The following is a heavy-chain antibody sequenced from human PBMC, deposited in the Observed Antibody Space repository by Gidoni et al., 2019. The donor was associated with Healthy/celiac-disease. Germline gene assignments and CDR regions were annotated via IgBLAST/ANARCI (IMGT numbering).Heavy chain of an antibody. CDR2: ISSSGSTI. V-gene: IGHV3-48*03. D-gene: IGHD3-22*01. CDR1: GFTFSSYE. J-gene: IGHJ5*02. Sequence: EVQLVESGGGLVQPGGSLRLSCAASGFTFSSYEMNWVRQAPGKGLEWVSYISSSGSTIYYADSVKGRFTISRDNAKNSLYLQMNSLRAEDTAVYYCARDSLYTGDSSGYYPWGQGTLVTVSS. CDR3: ARDSLYTGDSSGYYP.